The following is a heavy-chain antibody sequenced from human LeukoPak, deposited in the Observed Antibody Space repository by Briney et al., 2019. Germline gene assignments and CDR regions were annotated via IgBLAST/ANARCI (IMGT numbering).Heavy chain of an antibody. CDR2: ISGYNGHT. CDR3: AREGVYVDYDSSGYPPDAFDI. D-gene: IGHD3-22*01. J-gene: IGHJ3*02. V-gene: IGHV1-18*01. Sequence: ASVKVSCKASGYTFTNYGISWVRQAPGQGLEWMGWISGYNGHTNYAQKLQGRVTMTTDTSTSTAYMELRSLRSDDTAVYYCAREGVYVDYDSSGYPPDAFDIWGQGTMVTVSS. CDR1: GYTFTNYG.